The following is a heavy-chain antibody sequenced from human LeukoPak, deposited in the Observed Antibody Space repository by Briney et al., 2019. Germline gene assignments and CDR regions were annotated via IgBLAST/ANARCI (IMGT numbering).Heavy chain of an antibody. D-gene: IGHD6-19*01. CDR1: GFTFSSYG. J-gene: IGHJ4*02. V-gene: IGHV3-30*03. CDR3: ASGYSSGWQFDY. Sequence: SGGSLRLSCAASGFTFSSYGMHWVRQAPGKGLEWVAVISYDGSNKYYADSVKGRFTISRDNSKNTLYLQMNSLRAEDTAVYYCASGYSSGWQFDYWGQGTLVTVSS. CDR2: ISYDGSNK.